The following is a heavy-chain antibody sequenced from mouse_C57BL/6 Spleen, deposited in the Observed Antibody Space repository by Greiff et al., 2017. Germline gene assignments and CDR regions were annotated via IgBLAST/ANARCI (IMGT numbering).Heavy chain of an antibody. CDR1: GYTFTDYY. CDR3: ARGPSTVVAPYYAMDY. D-gene: IGHD1-1*01. J-gene: IGHJ4*01. Sequence: EVKVVESGPVLVKPGASVKMSCKASGYTFTDYYMNWVKQSHGKSLEWIGVINPYNGGTSYNQKFKGKATLTVDKSSSTAYMELNSLTSEDSAVYYCARGPSTVVAPYYAMDYWGQGTSVTVSS. V-gene: IGHV1-19*01. CDR2: INPYNGGT.